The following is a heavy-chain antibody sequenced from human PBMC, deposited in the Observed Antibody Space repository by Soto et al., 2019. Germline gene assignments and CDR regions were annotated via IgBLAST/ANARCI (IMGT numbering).Heavy chain of an antibody. V-gene: IGHV4-4*02. D-gene: IGHD1-7*01. Sequence: SETLSLTCAVSGGSFTSNNWWTWVRQPPGQGLERIGEIYRTGSTNYNPSLKSRVTISLDKSENQFSLKVTSLTAADTAVYYCASRDPGTSVDYWGQGTLVTVSS. CDR3: ASRDPGTSVDY. J-gene: IGHJ4*02. CDR1: GGSFTSNNW. CDR2: IYRTGST.